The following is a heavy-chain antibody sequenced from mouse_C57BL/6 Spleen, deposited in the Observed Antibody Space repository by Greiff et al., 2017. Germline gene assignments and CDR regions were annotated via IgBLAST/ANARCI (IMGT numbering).Heavy chain of an antibody. CDR3: ARGDEVDYVFSMCS. Sequence: EVNLVESGGGLVKPGGSLKLSCAASGFTFSDYGMHWVRQAPEKGLEWVAYISSGSSTIYYADTVKGRFTISRDNAKNTLFLQMTSLRSEDTAMYYCARGDEVDYVFSMCSWGQGTSVTVSS. CDR2: ISSGSSTI. D-gene: IGHD2-4*01. CDR1: GFTFSDYG. V-gene: IGHV5-17*01. J-gene: IGHJ4*01.